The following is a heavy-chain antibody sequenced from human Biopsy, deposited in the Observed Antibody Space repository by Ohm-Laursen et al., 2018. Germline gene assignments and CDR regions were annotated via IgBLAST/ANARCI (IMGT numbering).Heavy chain of an antibody. V-gene: IGHV4-59*02. CDR3: ARDSGILNYGNFEYYHYYGMDV. CDR1: GDSVTKYY. Sequence: SETLSLTCTVSGDSVTKYYWSWIRQPPGKGLEWIGHIYYSVMTNYNPSLQSRVSISVDTSRNQVPLTLSSVTAADTAVYYCARDSGILNYGNFEYYHYYGMDVWGQGTKVTVSS. CDR2: IYYSVMT. D-gene: IGHD4-11*01. J-gene: IGHJ6*02.